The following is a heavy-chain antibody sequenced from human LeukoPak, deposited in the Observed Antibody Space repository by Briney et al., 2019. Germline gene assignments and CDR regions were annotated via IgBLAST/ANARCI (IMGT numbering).Heavy chain of an antibody. CDR2: IYYSGST. CDR3: ARRGGDGQIDY. V-gene: IGHV4-39*01. J-gene: IGHJ4*02. Sequence: SETLSLTGTVSGGSISSSSYYWGWIRQPPGKGLEWIGSIYYSGSTYYNPSLKSRVTISVDTSKNQFSLKLSSVTAADTAVYYCARRGGDGQIDYWGQGTLVTVSS. CDR1: GGSISSSSYY. D-gene: IGHD2-21*01.